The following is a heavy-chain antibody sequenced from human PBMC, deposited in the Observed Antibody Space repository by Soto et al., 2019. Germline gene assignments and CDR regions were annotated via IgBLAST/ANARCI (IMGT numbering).Heavy chain of an antibody. D-gene: IGHD6-19*01. Sequence: QVQLVQTGAEVKKPGSSVKVSCKASGGTFSSYAISWVRQAPGQGLEWMGGIIPIFGTANYAQKFQGRVTITADESTSTAYMGLSSLRSEDTAVYYCARGPSHSSGWEVYFDYWGQGTLVTVSS. CDR2: IIPIFGTA. CDR3: ARGPSHSSGWEVYFDY. J-gene: IGHJ4*02. CDR1: GGTFSSYA. V-gene: IGHV1-69*01.